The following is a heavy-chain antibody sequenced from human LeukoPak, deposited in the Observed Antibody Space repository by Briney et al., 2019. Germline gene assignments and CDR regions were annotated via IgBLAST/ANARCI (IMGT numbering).Heavy chain of an antibody. J-gene: IGHJ2*01. CDR1: GGAISSGGYY. CDR3: ARNPYSGYDDWYFDL. CDR2: IYYSGST. Sequence: SQTLSLTCTVSGGAISSGGYYWSWIRQHPGKGLEWIGYIYYSGSTSYNPSLKSRVTISVDTSKNQFSLKLSSVTAADTAVYYCARNPYSGYDDWYFDLWGRGTIVSVSS. D-gene: IGHD5-12*01. V-gene: IGHV4-31*03.